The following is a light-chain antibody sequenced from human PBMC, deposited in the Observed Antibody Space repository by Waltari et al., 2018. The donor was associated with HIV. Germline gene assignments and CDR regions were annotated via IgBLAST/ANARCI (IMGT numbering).Light chain of an antibody. CDR1: SSNIGKNY. CDR3: GTWDTSLSAVV. J-gene: IGLJ2*01. Sequence: QSVLTQPPSVSATPRQKVTISCSGTSSNIGKNYVSWFQQLPGTAPKLLIYENNKRPSGIPYLCSGSKAGTSATLGITGLQTGDEADYYCGTWDTSLSAVVFGGGTKLAVL. V-gene: IGLV1-51*02. CDR2: ENN.